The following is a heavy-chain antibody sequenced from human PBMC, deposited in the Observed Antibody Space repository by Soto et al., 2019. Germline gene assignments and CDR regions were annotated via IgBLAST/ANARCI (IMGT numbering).Heavy chain of an antibody. J-gene: IGHJ4*02. V-gene: IGHV3-23*01. Sequence: GGSLRLSCAASGLTFSSYAMSWVRQAPGKGLEWVSAISGSGGSTYYADSVKGRFTISRDNSKNTLYLQMNSLRAEDTAVYYCAKGYCSSTSCYKGGWYYFDYWGQGTLVTVSS. CDR3: AKGYCSSTSCYKGGWYYFDY. CDR1: GLTFSSYA. D-gene: IGHD2-2*02. CDR2: ISGSGGST.